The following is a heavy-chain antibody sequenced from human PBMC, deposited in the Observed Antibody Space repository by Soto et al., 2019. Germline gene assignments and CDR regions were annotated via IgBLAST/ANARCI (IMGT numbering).Heavy chain of an antibody. CDR1: GYTFTSYG. CDR3: ARAMIVVVNVYYYGMDV. V-gene: IGHV1-18*01. D-gene: IGHD3-22*01. Sequence: ASVKVSCKASGYTFTSYGISWVRQAPGQGLEWMGWISAYNGNTNYAQKLQGRVTMTTDTSTSTAYMELRSLRSDDTAVYYCARAMIVVVNVYYYGMDVWGQGTTVTVSS. J-gene: IGHJ6*02. CDR2: ISAYNGNT.